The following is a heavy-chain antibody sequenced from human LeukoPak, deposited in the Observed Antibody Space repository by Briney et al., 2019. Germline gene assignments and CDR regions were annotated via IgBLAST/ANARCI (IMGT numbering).Heavy chain of an antibody. CDR3: AREGSSSLFDI. CDR1: GGSISSYY. V-gene: IGHV4-59*01. Sequence: SETLSLTCTVSGGSISSYYWSWIRQPPGKGLEWIGYIYYSGSTNYNPSLKSRVTISVDTTKNQFSLKLSSVTAADTAVYYCAREGSSSLFDIWGQGTMVTVSS. D-gene: IGHD6-6*01. CDR2: IYYSGST. J-gene: IGHJ3*02.